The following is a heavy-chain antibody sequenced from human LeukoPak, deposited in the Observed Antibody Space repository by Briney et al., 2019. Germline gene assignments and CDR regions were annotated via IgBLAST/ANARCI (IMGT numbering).Heavy chain of an antibody. J-gene: IGHJ3*02. CDR2: INHSGST. D-gene: IGHD3-10*01. CDR1: GGSFSGYY. V-gene: IGHV4-34*01. Sequence: ASETLSLTCAVYGGSFSGYYWSWIRQPPGKGLEWIGEINHSGSTNYNPSLKSRVTISVDTSKNQFSLKLSSATAADTAVYYCARADGSGSYDAFDIWGQGTMVTVSS. CDR3: ARADGSGSYDAFDI.